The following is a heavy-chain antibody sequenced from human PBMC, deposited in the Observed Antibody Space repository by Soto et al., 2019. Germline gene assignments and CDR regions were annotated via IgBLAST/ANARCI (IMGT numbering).Heavy chain of an antibody. CDR2: ISSSSSTI. CDR1: GFTFSSYS. CDR3: ARDGYYYGSGSYKTYYYYMDV. Sequence: GGSLRLSCAASGFTFSSYSMNWVRQAPGKGLEWVSYISSSSSTIYYADSVKGRFTISRDNAKNSLYLQMNSLRAEDTAVYYCARDGYYYGSGSYKTYYYYMDVWGKGTTVTVSS. J-gene: IGHJ6*03. V-gene: IGHV3-48*01. D-gene: IGHD3-10*01.